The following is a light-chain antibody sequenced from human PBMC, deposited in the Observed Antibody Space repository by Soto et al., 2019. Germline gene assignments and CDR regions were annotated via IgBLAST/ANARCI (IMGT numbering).Light chain of an antibody. V-gene: IGKV4-1*01. Sequence: DIVMTQSPDSLAVSLGERATINCKSSQSVLYRSNNMNYLAWYQQKPGQPPKLLISWASTRESGVPDRFSGSGSGTDFTLTNSSLQAEDVAVYSCQQYYSSPFTVGPGTKVDIK. J-gene: IGKJ3*01. CDR1: QSVLYRSNNMNY. CDR3: QQYYSSPFT. CDR2: WAS.